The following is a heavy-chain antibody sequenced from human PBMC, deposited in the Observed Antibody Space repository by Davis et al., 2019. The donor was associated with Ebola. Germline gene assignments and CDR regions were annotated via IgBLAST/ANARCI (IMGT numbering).Heavy chain of an antibody. Sequence: KVSCKGSGYSFTSYWIGWVRQMPGKGLEWMGLIFPGDSKTRYSPSFQGQVTISADKSINTAYLQWTSLKASDTAMYYCARHGLYGCDITGCYTSFYYYGLDVWGQGTTVSVSS. CDR2: IFPGDSKT. D-gene: IGHD2-2*02. V-gene: IGHV5-51*01. CDR3: ARHGLYGCDITGCYTSFYYYGLDV. CDR1: GYSFTSYW. J-gene: IGHJ6*02.